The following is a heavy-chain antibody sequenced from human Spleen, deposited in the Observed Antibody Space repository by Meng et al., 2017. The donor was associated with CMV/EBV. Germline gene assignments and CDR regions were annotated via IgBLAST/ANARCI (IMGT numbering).Heavy chain of an antibody. CDR3: AGGVYCSSTSCYFGYYYYYGMDV. D-gene: IGHD2-2*01. J-gene: IGHJ6*02. CDR1: GGSISSSNYY. V-gene: IGHV4-39*07. CDR2: IYYRGST. Sequence: SETLSLTCTVSGGSISSSNYYWGWIRQPPGKGLEWVGSIYYRGSTYYNPSLKSRVTISVDTSKNQFSLNLRSVTAADTAVYYCAGGVYCSSTSCYFGYYYYYGMDVWGQGTTVTVSS.